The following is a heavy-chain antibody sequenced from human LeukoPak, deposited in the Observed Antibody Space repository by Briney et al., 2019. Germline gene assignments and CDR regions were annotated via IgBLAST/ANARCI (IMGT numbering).Heavy chain of an antibody. V-gene: IGHV4-38-2*02. CDR2: IYHSGST. D-gene: IGHD3-3*01. CDR1: GYSISSGYY. CDR3: ARVFGHGRDYYYYQMDV. Sequence: SETLSLTCTVSGYSISSGYYWGWIRQPPGKGLEWIGSIYHSGSTYYNPSLKSRVTISVDTSKNQFSLKLSSVTAADTAVYYCARVFGHGRDYYYYQMDVWGKGTTVTVSS. J-gene: IGHJ6*03.